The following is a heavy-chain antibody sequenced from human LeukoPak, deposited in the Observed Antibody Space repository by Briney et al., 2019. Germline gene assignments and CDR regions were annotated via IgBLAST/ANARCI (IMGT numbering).Heavy chain of an antibody. CDR2: IYSSGST. CDR3: ARRGYSAYEILDC. Sequence: SAPLSLPCPPPGGSISSYYWSWIRQPPGKGLEWTGYIYSSGSTNYNPSLKSRVTISVDTSKNQFSLKLSSVAAADTAGYCFARRGYSAYEILDCWGQGSLVTVSS. CDR1: GGSISSYY. V-gene: IGHV4-59*08. J-gene: IGHJ4*02. D-gene: IGHD5-12*01.